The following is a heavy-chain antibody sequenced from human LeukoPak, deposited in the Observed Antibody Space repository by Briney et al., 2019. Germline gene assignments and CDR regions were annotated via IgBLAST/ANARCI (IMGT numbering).Heavy chain of an antibody. CDR2: IYYSGST. Sequence: SETLSLTCTVSGGSISSYYWSWIRHPPGKGLEWIGYIYYSGSTNYNPSLKSRVTISVDTSKNQFSLKLSSVTTADTAVYYCARVGYRGNDAFDIWGQGTMVTVSS. CDR1: GGSISSYY. D-gene: IGHD6-13*01. J-gene: IGHJ3*02. V-gene: IGHV4-59*01. CDR3: ARVGYRGNDAFDI.